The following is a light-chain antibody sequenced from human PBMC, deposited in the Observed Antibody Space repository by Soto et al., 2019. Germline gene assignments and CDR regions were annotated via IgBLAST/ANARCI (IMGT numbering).Light chain of an antibody. CDR2: DAS. CDR3: QHYNSYSPLT. Sequence: DIQMTQSPSTLSASVGDRVTITCRASPSITNWLAWYQHKPGKAPKLLVYDASSLDSGVPSRFSGSGSGTEFTLPSSSLQPDDFVPYYYQHYNSYSPLTVGPGTRVDI. V-gene: IGKV1-5*01. J-gene: IGKJ3*01. CDR1: PSITNW.